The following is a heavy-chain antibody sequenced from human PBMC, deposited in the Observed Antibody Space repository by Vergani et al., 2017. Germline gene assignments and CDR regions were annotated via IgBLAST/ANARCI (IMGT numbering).Heavy chain of an antibody. CDR3: ARDVYCSSTSCYHYYYYMDV. J-gene: IGHJ6*03. CDR1: GFTFSSYW. Sequence: EVQLVESGGGLVQPGGSLRLSCAASGFTFSSYWMSWVRQAPGKGLEWVANIKQDGSEKYYVDSVKGRFTISRDNAKNSLYLQMNSLRAEDTAVYYCARDVYCSSTSCYHYYYYMDVWGKGTTVTVSS. V-gene: IGHV3-7*01. CDR2: IKQDGSEK. D-gene: IGHD2-2*01.